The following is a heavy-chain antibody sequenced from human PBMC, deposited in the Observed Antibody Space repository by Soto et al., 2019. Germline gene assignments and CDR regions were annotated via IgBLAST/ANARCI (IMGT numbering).Heavy chain of an antibody. V-gene: IGHV3-23*01. Sequence: GGSLRLSCAASGFTFSSYTMSWVRQAPGKGLEWVSAISGSGGSTYYADSVKGRFTISRDNSKNTLYLQMNSLRAEDTAGYYGANDYWWYSGYVSAYGSSWSFDYWGRGTLVTVSS. CDR3: ANDYWWYSGYVSAYGSSWSFDY. D-gene: IGHD3-22*01. CDR2: ISGSGGST. CDR1: GFTFSSYT. J-gene: IGHJ4*02.